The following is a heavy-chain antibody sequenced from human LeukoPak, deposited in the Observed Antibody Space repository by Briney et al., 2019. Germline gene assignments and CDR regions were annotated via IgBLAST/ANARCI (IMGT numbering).Heavy chain of an antibody. CDR3: ANTHCDSSPIVWNF. J-gene: IGHJ4*02. V-gene: IGHV3-23*01. D-gene: IGHD6-6*01. Sequence: GGSLRLSCAASGFIFSSYSMSWVRQAPGKGLEWVSVITGSGGNTYYADSVRGRFTVSRDNSKNTLYLQMDSLRAEDTAVYYCANTHCDSSPIVWNFWGQGTLVTVSS. CDR1: GFIFSSYS. CDR2: ITGSGGNT.